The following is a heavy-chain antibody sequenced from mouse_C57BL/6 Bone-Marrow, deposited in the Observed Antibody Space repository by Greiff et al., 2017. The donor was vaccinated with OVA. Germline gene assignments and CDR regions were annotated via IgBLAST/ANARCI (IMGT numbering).Heavy chain of an antibody. CDR2: ISNGGGST. CDR3: ARAYYSNYDYAMDY. D-gene: IGHD2-5*01. Sequence: EVKLMESGGGLVQPGGSLKLSCAASGFTFSDYYMYWVRQTPEKRLEWVAYISNGGGSTYYPDTVKGRFTISRDNAKNTLYLQMSRLKSEDTAMYYCARAYYSNYDYAMDYWGQGTSVTVSS. CDR1: GFTFSDYY. J-gene: IGHJ4*01. V-gene: IGHV5-12*01.